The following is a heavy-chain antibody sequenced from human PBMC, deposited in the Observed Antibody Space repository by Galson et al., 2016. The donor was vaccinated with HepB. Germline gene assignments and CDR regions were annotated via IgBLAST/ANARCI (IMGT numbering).Heavy chain of an antibody. CDR2: ISRSGDST. J-gene: IGHJ6*03. CDR1: GFTFNSYG. D-gene: IGHD1-26*01. Sequence: SLRLSCAASGFTFNSYGMTWVRQAPGKGLEVVSSISRSGDSTDYAESVKGRFTISRDNSKNTMSLQMNSLRAEDTAVYYCVQGSTAPAVWGKGTTVTVSS. V-gene: IGHV3-23*01. CDR3: VQGSTAPAV.